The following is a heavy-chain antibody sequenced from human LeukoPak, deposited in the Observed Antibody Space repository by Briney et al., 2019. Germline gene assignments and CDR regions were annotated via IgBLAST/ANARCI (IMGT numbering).Heavy chain of an antibody. CDR2: ISYDGTNK. V-gene: IGHV3-30-3*01. D-gene: IGHD6-13*01. Sequence: GGSLRLSCAASGFTFSSYAMHWVRQAPGKGLEWVAVISYDGTNKYYAGSVKGRFTISRDNSKNTLYLQMNSLGADDTALYYCARAYNSYWYGGYWGQGTLVTVSS. J-gene: IGHJ4*02. CDR1: GFTFSSYA. CDR3: ARAYNSYWYGGY.